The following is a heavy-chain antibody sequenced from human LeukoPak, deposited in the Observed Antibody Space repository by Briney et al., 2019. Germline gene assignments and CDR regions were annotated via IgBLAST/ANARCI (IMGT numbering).Heavy chain of an antibody. CDR3: AKVKGYDSVITPLDY. D-gene: IGHD5-12*01. Sequence: PGGSLRLSCAASGFTFSSYTMSWVRQAPGKGLEWVSAISGSGGTTYYADSVKGRFTISRDNSKNTLYLQMNSLRAEDTAVYYCAKVKGYDSVITPLDYWGQGTLVTVSS. CDR1: GFTFSSYT. V-gene: IGHV3-23*01. CDR2: ISGSGGTT. J-gene: IGHJ4*02.